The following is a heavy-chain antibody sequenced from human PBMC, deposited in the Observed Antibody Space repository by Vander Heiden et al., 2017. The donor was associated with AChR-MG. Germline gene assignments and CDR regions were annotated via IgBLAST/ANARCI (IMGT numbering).Heavy chain of an antibody. D-gene: IGHD3-10*01. V-gene: IGHV3-23*01. CDR2: ISGSGGST. J-gene: IGHJ4*02. Sequence: EVQLLESGGGLVQPGGSLRLSCGASGFTFGSYAMSWVRQAPGKGLEWVSAISGSGGSTYYADSVKGRFTISRDNSKNTLCLQMNSLRAEDTAVYYCAKDPIGEWEGVFDFWGQGTLVTVSS. CDR1: GFTFGSYA. CDR3: AKDPIGEWEGVFDF.